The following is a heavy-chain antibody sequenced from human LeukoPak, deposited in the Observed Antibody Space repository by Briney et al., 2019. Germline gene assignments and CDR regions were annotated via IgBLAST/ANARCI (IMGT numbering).Heavy chain of an antibody. CDR2: IIGTGGNT. J-gene: IGHJ3*01. Sequence: GGSLRLSCAASGFTFSSYAMNWVRQAPGKGLEWVSAIIGTGGNTDYADSVKGRFTISRDNSKNTLYLQMNSLRADDTAVYYCARSSYSSSSSVWGQGTMVTVSS. CDR3: ARSSYSSSSSV. CDR1: GFTFSSYA. D-gene: IGHD6-6*01. V-gene: IGHV3-23*01.